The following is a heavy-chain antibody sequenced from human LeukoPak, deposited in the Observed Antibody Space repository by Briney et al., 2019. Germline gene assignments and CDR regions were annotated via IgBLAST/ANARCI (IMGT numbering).Heavy chain of an antibody. J-gene: IGHJ4*02. Sequence: GGSLRLSCAASGFTFSSYAMSWVRQAPGKGLEWVSAISGSGGSTYYADSVKGRFTISRDNAKNSLYLQMNSLRAEDTAVYYCARPFIAVAGTFDYWGQGTLVTVSS. CDR2: ISGSGGST. D-gene: IGHD6-19*01. V-gene: IGHV3-23*01. CDR3: ARPFIAVAGTFDY. CDR1: GFTFSSYA.